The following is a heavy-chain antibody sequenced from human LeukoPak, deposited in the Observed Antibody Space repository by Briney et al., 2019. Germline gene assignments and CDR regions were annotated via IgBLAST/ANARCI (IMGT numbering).Heavy chain of an antibody. V-gene: IGHV3-74*01. Sequence: GSLRLSCAASGFNFSRYWMHWVRQAPGKELVWVSRINSDGSSTNYADSVKGRFTISRDNAKNTLYLQMNSLRAEDTAVYYCARESDYGRFDPWGQGTLVTVSS. CDR3: ARESDYGRFDP. J-gene: IGHJ5*02. CDR1: GFNFSRYW. D-gene: IGHD3-16*01. CDR2: INSDGSST.